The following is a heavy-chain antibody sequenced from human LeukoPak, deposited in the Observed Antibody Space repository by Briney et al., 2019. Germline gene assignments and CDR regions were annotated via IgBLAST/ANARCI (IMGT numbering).Heavy chain of an antibody. CDR2: ISASGGST. CDR1: GFTFSSYA. CDR3: ARAGCSGGSCRGVAFDI. Sequence: GGSLRLSCAASGFTFSSYAMSWVRQAPGKGLQWVSTISASGGSTYYADSVKGRFTISRDNSKNTLFLQMNSLRAEDTAVYYCARAGCSGGSCRGVAFDIWGQGTMVTVSS. D-gene: IGHD2-15*01. V-gene: IGHV3-23*01. J-gene: IGHJ3*02.